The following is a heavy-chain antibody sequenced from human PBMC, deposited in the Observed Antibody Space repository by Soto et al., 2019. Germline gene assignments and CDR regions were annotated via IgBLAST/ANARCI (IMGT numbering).Heavy chain of an antibody. CDR3: THHGYYSYGMDV. V-gene: IGHV2-5*02. CDR1: GFSLSTSGVG. Sequence: QITLKESGPTLVKPTQTLTLTCTFSGFSLSTSGVGVGWIRQPPGKALEWLALIFWDDDKRYSPSLKSRLSISKGTSKNQVVLTMTNMDPADAATYYCTHHGYYSYGMDVWGQGSTVTVSS. J-gene: IGHJ6*02. CDR2: IFWDDDK.